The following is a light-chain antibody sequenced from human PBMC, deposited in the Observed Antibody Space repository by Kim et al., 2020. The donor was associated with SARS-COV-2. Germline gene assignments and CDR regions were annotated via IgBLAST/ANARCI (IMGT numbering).Light chain of an antibody. CDR1: SSNGVSNF. CDR2: GNY. CDR3: VAWNDSLSGRA. J-gene: IGLJ3*02. V-gene: IGLV1-47*01. Sequence: IIIFSSGSSSNGVSNFVYCYQQLQGTAPELLIYGNYNRPSGVPDRFSGSTSGSSASRAITGLRAEDVSDYSCVAWNDSLSGRAFGGGTQLTVL.